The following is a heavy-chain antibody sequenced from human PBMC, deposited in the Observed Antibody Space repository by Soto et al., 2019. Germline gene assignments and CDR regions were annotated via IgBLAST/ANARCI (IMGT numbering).Heavy chain of an antibody. CDR2: IYYSGST. Sequence: SETLSLTCTASGGSISSGDYYWSWIRQPPGKGLEWIGYIYYSGSTYYNPSLKSRVTISVDTSRNQFSLKLSSVTAADTAVYYCARAVRSLHYYDSSGYYSGLIQHWGQGTLVTVSS. D-gene: IGHD3-22*01. V-gene: IGHV4-30-4*01. CDR3: ARAVRSLHYYDSSGYYSGLIQH. J-gene: IGHJ1*01. CDR1: GGSISSGDYY.